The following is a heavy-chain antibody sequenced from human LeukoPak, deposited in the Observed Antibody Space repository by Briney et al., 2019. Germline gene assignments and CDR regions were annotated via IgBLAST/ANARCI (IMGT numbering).Heavy chain of an antibody. Sequence: GGSLRLSCAASGFTFSSYAMNWVRQAPGKGLEWVSSISGSGDSTYYADSVKGRFTISRDNSKNTLYLQMNSLRTDDTAVYYCAKAGPSPGVWYSDLWGRSTPVTVSS. V-gene: IGHV3-23*01. J-gene: IGHJ2*01. CDR3: AKAGPSPGVWYSDL. CDR2: ISGSGDST. CDR1: GFTFSSYA. D-gene: IGHD3-3*01.